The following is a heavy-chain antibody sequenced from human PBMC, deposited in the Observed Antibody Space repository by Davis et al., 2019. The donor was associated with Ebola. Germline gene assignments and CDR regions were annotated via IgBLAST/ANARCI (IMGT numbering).Heavy chain of an antibody. V-gene: IGHV6-1*01. D-gene: IGHD7-27*01. CDR3: ARFNWGHRNFDY. Sequence: HSQTLSITCAISGDGVSLTTDGWNWIRQSPSRGLEWLGRTYYNSKWYNDYAVSVNSRIIFSPDTSKNQFSLQLNSVTPEDTAVYYCARFNWGHRNFDYWGQGTLVTVSS. CDR2: TYYNSKWYN. J-gene: IGHJ4*02. CDR1: GDGVSLTTDG.